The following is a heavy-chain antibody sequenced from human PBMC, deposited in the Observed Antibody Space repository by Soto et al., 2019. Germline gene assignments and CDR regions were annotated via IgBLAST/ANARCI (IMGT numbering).Heavy chain of an antibody. CDR1: GFTFSSYG. D-gene: IGHD4-17*01. Sequence: QVQLVESGGGVVQPGRSLRLSCAASGFTFSSYGMHWVRQAPGKGLEWVAVIWYDGSNKYYADSVKGRFTISRDNSKNTLYLQMNSLRAEDTAVYYCARGLTTTVTTGADAFDIWGQGTMVTVSS. J-gene: IGHJ3*02. V-gene: IGHV3-33*01. CDR2: IWYDGSNK. CDR3: ARGLTTTVTTGADAFDI.